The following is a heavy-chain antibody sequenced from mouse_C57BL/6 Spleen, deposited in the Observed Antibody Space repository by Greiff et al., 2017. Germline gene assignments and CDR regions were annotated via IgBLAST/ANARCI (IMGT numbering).Heavy chain of an antibody. CDR1: GYTFTSYW. CDR2: IHPNSGST. D-gene: IGHD1-2*01. Sequence: VQLQQPGAELVKPGASVTLSCKASGYTFTSYWMHWVKQRPGQGLEWIGMIHPNSGSTNYNEKIKSKATLTVDKSSSASYMQRSSLTTEDSAVYYCTRKTTAAAYWGQGTTLTVSS. V-gene: IGHV1-64*01. J-gene: IGHJ2*01. CDR3: TRKTTAAAY.